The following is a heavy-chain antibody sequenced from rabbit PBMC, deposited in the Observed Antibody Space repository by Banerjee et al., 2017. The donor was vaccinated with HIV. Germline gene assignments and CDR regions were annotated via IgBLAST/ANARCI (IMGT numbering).Heavy chain of an antibody. CDR3: ARDLAGVIGWHFDL. D-gene: IGHD4-1*01. CDR1: GFSFSNKYV. V-gene: IGHV1S45*01. Sequence: QEQLEESGGDLVKPEGYLTLTCTASGFSFSNKYVMCWGRQAPGKGLEWIACINTSSGNTVYATWAKGRFTISRTSSTTVALQMTSLTAADTATYFCARDLAGVIGWHFDLWGPGPSSPS. CDR2: INTSSGNT. J-gene: IGHJ4*01.